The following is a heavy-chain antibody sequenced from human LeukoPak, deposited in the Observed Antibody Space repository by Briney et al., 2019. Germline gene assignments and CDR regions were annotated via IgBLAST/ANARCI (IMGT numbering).Heavy chain of an antibody. J-gene: IGHJ4*02. CDR1: GFTFSDYY. V-gene: IGHV3-11*01. D-gene: IGHD3-16*01. CDR3: AKDMTSRTNGPVY. Sequence: PWGSLRLSCAASGFTFSDYYMSWIRQAPGKGLEWVSYISSSGSTIYYADSVKGRFTISRDNAKNSLYLQMNSLRAEDTALYYCAKDMTSRTNGPVYWGQGTLVTVSS. CDR2: ISSSGSTI.